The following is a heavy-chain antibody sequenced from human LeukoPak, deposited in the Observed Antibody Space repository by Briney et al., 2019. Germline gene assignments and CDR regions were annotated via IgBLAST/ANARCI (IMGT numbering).Heavy chain of an antibody. CDR3: ARAPLPYCSSTSCYTDSYYYYYYYMDV. D-gene: IGHD2-2*02. CDR1: GYTLTELS. Sequence: ASVKVSCKVSGYTLTELSMHWVRQAPGQGLEWMGGFDPDDGETIYAQKFQGRVTMTEDTSTDTAYMELSSLRSEDTAVYYCARAPLPYCSSTSCYTDSYYYYYYYMDVWGKGTTVTVSS. CDR2: FDPDDGET. J-gene: IGHJ6*03. V-gene: IGHV1-24*01.